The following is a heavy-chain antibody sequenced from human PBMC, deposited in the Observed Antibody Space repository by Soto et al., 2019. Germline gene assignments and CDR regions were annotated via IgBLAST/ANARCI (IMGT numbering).Heavy chain of an antibody. D-gene: IGHD1-7*01. CDR1: GGSLSGYY. CDR3: ARSDNRNSLYGVDV. Sequence: LSLTCAVNGGSLSGYYWSWIRQSPGKGLEWIGEINHRGSSDYNPSLKSRVTISIDASKNHVTLELTSVTAADTAVYYCARSDNRNSLYGVDVWGQGTAVTAP. CDR2: INHRGSS. V-gene: IGHV4-34*01. J-gene: IGHJ6*02.